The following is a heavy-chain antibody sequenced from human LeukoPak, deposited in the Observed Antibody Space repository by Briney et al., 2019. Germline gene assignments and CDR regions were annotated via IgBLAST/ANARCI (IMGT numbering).Heavy chain of an antibody. CDR3: ARDRIAAAGPGHYYYYYGMDV. V-gene: IGHV1-18*01. Sequence: ASVKVSCKASGYTFTSYGISWVRQAPGQGLEWMGWISAYNGNTNYAQKLQGRVTMTTDTSTSTAYMELRSLGSDDTAVYYCARDRIAAAGPGHYYYYYGMDVWGQGTTVTVSS. J-gene: IGHJ6*02. CDR1: GYTFTSYG. CDR2: ISAYNGNT. D-gene: IGHD6-13*01.